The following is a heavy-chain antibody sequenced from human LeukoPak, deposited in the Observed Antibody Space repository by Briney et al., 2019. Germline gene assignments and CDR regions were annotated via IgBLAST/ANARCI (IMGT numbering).Heavy chain of an antibody. CDR3: ARHGTDY. CDR1: VGSIRVYY. CDR2: IYYGGST. Sequence: SETLSLTCTVSVGSIRVYYWSWIRQPPGKGLEWIGYIYYGGSTNYNPSLKSRVTMSVVKSKNLFSLTLSSVTAADTAVYYCARHGTDYWGQGTLVTVSP. V-gene: IGHV4-59*08. J-gene: IGHJ4*02.